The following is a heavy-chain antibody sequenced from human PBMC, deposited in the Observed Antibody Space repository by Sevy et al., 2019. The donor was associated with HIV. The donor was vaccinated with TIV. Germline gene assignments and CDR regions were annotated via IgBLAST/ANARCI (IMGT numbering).Heavy chain of an antibody. Sequence: GGSLRLSCAASGFTFSSYGMHWVRQAPGKGLEWVAVIWYDGSNKYYADSVKGRFTISRDNSKNTLYLQMNSLRAEDTAVYYCASDVVGERELPDYWGQGTVVTVSS. CDR1: GFTFSSYG. CDR2: IWYDGSNK. J-gene: IGHJ4*02. V-gene: IGHV3-33*01. D-gene: IGHD1-26*01. CDR3: ASDVVGERELPDY.